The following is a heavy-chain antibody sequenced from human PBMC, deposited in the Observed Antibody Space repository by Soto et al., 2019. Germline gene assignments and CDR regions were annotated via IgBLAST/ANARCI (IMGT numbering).Heavy chain of an antibody. V-gene: IGHV1-8*01. J-gene: IGHJ3*01. CDR2: MDPKNGNT. Sequence: ASVKVSCKASGNTFTDYLINWVRQASGQGLEWMGWMDPKNGNTVYAQKFQGRLTMTRDTSKDTAYMELSSLRSDDTAVYFCAKSLVTPSDAFGLWGRGTLVT. D-gene: IGHD6-19*01. CDR1: GNTFTDYL. CDR3: AKSLVTPSDAFGL.